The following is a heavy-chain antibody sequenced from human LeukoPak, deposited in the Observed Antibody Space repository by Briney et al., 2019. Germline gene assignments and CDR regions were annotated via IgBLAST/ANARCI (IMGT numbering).Heavy chain of an antibody. V-gene: IGHV4-39*01. J-gene: IGHJ4*02. CDR1: GGSISSYY. CDR3: ARRPGYYDSSGSFSDY. D-gene: IGHD3-22*01. CDR2: IYYSGST. Sequence: PSETLTLTCTVSGGSISSYYWGWIRQPPGKGLEWIGSIYYSGSTYYNPSLKSRVTISVDTSKNQFSLKLSSVTAADTAVYYCARRPGYYDSSGSFSDYWGQGTLVTVSS.